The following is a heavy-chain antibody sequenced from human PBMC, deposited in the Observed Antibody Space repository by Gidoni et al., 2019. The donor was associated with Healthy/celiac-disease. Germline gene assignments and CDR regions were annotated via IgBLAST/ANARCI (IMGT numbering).Heavy chain of an antibody. CDR3: SREYCSGGSCYSPFDYYYYMDV. V-gene: IGHV3-49*03. D-gene: IGHD2-15*01. CDR1: GFTFGDYA. CDR2: IRSKAYGGTT. J-gene: IGHJ6*03. Sequence: EVQLVESGGGLVQPGRSLRLSCTASGFTFGDYAMSWFRQVPGKGLEWVGFIRSKAYGGTTEYAASVKGRFTISRDDSKSIAYLQMNSLKTEDTAVYYCSREYCSGGSCYSPFDYYYYMDVWGKGTTVTVSS.